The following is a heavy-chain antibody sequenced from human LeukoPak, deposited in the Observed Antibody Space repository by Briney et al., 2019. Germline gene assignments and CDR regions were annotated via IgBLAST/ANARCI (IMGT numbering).Heavy chain of an antibody. Sequence: PSETLSLTCAVSGGSISISNWWSWVRQPPGKGLEWIGYIYYSRSTNYNPSLKSRVTISVDTSKNQFSLKLSSVTAADTAVYYCARTTEAHSWRTRYYDCYMDVWGKGTTVTVSS. CDR2: IYYSRST. J-gene: IGHJ6*03. D-gene: IGHD6-13*01. V-gene: IGHV4-4*02. CDR3: ARTTEAHSWRTRYYDCYMDV. CDR1: GGSISISNW.